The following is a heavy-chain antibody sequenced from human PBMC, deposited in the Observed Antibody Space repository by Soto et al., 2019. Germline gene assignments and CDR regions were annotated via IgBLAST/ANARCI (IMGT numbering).Heavy chain of an antibody. Sequence: EVQLVESGGGLVQPGGSLRLSCAVSGFTFSTYWMTWVRQAPGKGLEWVANIKQDGSEKHYVDSVKGRFTISRDNAKNLLYLQMNSLRAEDTAVYFCARGGSESDYWGQGTLVTVSS. J-gene: IGHJ4*02. CDR3: ARGGSESDY. V-gene: IGHV3-7*01. CDR1: GFTFSTYW. D-gene: IGHD3-10*01. CDR2: IKQDGSEK.